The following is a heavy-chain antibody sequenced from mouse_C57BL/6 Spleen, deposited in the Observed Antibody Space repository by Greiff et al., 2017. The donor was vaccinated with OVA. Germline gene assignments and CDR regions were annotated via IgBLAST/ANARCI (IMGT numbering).Heavy chain of an antibody. Sequence: EVQLVESVAELVRPGASVKLSCTASGFNIKNTYMHWVKQRPEQGLEWIGRIDPANSNTKYAPKFQGKATITADTSSNTAYLQLSSLTSEDTAIYYCAPDSSGLFYFDYWGQGTTLTVSS. CDR2: IDPANSNT. CDR3: APDSSGLFYFDY. D-gene: IGHD3-2*02. CDR1: GFNIKNTY. V-gene: IGHV14-3*01. J-gene: IGHJ2*01.